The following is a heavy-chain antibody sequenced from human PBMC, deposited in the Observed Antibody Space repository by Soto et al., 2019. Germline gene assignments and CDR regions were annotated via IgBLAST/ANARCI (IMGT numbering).Heavy chain of an antibody. CDR2: INPNSGGT. D-gene: IGHD5-12*01. V-gene: IGHV1-2*04. J-gene: IGHJ5*02. CDR1: GYTFTGYY. CDR3: AKSGYDYELSWFDP. Sequence: ASVKVSCKASGYTFTGYYMHWVRQAPGQGLEWMGWINPNSGGTNYAQKFQGWVTMTRDTSISTAYMELGRLTSDDTAVYYCAKSGYDYELSWFDPWGQGTLVTVSS.